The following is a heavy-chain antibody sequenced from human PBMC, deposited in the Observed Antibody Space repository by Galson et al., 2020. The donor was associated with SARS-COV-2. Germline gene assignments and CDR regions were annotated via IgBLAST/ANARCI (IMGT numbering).Heavy chain of an antibody. D-gene: IGHD3-10*01. CDR2: IYYSGST. J-gene: IGHJ6*02. V-gene: IGHV4-30-4*01. CDR1: GGSISSGDHY. Sequence: SETLSLTCTVSGGSISSGDHYWSWIRQPPGKDLEWIGYIYYSGSTYYNPSLKSRVTTSVDTSKNQFSLELNSVTAADTAVYYCARGGGGVEYGSRSYRPYYYYGMDVWGQGTTVTVSS. CDR3: ARGGGGVEYGSRSYRPYYYYGMDV.